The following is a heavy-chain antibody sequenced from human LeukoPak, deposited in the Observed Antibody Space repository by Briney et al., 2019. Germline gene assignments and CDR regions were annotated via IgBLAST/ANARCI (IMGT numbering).Heavy chain of an antibody. D-gene: IGHD3-22*01. V-gene: IGHV4-34*01. CDR2: INHSGST. J-gene: IGHJ4*02. CDR3: ARGGRLYYDSSGYYHFDY. CDR1: GGSFSGYY. Sequence: PSETLSLTCAVYGGSFSGYYWSWIRQPPGKGLEWIGEINHSGSTNYNPSLKSRVTISVDTSKNQFSLKLSSVTAADTAVYYCARGGRLYYDSSGYYHFDYWGQGTLVTVSS.